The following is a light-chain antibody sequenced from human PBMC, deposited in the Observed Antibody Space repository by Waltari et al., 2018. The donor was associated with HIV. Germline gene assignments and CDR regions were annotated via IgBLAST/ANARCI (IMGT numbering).Light chain of an antibody. CDR1: QSVSNSY. CDR2: GAS. CDR3: QQYSNSPT. J-gene: IGKJ1*01. V-gene: IGKV3-20*01. Sequence: EIVLTQSPGTLSLSPGERATLSCRASQSVSNSYLAWYQQKPGQAPRLLIYGASSRATGIPDRFSGSGSGTDFTLTISRLEPEDVAVYYCQQYSNSPTFGQGTKVEIK.